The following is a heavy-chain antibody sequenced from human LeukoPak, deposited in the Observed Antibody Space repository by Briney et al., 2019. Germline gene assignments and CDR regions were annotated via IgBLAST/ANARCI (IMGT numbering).Heavy chain of an antibody. CDR2: ISAYNGNT. Sequence: ASVKVSCKASGYTFTGYYMHWVRQAPGQGLEWMGWISAYNGNTNYAQKLQGRVTMTTDTSTSTAYMELRSLRSDDTAVYYCARSLASSATVFDIWGQGTMVTVSS. CDR3: ARSLASSATVFDI. D-gene: IGHD1-1*01. CDR1: GYTFTGYY. V-gene: IGHV1-18*04. J-gene: IGHJ3*02.